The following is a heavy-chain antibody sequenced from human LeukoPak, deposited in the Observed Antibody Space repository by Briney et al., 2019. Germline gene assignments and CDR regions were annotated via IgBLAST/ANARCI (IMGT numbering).Heavy chain of an antibody. CDR2: IYHSGNT. CDR3: ASWLPGSGDHYFDH. Sequence: SQTLSLTCAVSGGSISSGGYSWSWIRQPPGKGLEWIGCIYHSGNTYYNPSLKSRVTISVDTSKNQFSLKLSSVTAADTAVYYCASWLPGSGDHYFDHWGQGTLVTVSS. CDR1: GGSISSGGYS. V-gene: IGHV4-30-2*01. D-gene: IGHD3-10*01. J-gene: IGHJ4*02.